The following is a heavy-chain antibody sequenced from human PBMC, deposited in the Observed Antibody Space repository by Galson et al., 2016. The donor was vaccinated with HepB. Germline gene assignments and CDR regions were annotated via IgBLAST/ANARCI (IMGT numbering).Heavy chain of an antibody. CDR1: GHSFSNHW. Sequence: QSGAEVKKPGESLKISCQGSGHSFSNHWIAWVRQMPGKGLEWMGIIYPDDSDTRYSPPFQGQVTMSADKSTNTAYLQWSSLKASDSAMYYCARCATGRLYFVYWGQGTLVTVSS. J-gene: IGHJ4*02. V-gene: IGHV5-51*01. D-gene: IGHD4-17*01. CDR3: ARCATGRLYFVY. CDR2: IYPDDSDT.